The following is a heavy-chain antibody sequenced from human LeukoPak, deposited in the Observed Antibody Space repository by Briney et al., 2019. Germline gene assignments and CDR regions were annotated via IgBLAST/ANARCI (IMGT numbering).Heavy chain of an antibody. Sequence: GGSLRLSCAVSGFTFRSYAMNWVRQAPGKGLEWFSGITDNGANTYYGDSVKGRVTVSRDNSKNTLYLQMNSLRAEDTAVYYCSKGSGRGWYGWLEPWGQGTLVTVSS. CDR1: GFTFRSYA. CDR3: SKGSGRGWYGWLEP. D-gene: IGHD6-19*01. V-gene: IGHV3-23*01. J-gene: IGHJ5*02. CDR2: ITDNGANT.